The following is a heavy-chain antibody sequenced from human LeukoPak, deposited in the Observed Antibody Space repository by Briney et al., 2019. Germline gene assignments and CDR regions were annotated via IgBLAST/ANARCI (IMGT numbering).Heavy chain of an antibody. V-gene: IGHV3-30*03. CDR1: GFTFSSYG. D-gene: IGHD4-17*01. Sequence: GGSLRLSCAASGFTFSSYGMHWVRQAPGRGLEWVAVISYDGSNKYYADSVKGRFTISRDNSKNTLYLQMNSLRAEDTAVYYCARDRGYGDFPFDYWGQGTLVTVSS. CDR3: ARDRGYGDFPFDY. CDR2: ISYDGSNK. J-gene: IGHJ4*02.